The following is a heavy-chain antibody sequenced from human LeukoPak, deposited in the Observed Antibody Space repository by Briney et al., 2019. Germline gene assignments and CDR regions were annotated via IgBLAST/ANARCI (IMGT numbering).Heavy chain of an antibody. V-gene: IGHV1-2*02. CDR1: GYTFTGYY. Sequence: ASVKVSCKASGYTFTGYYMHWVRQAPGQGLEWMGWINPNSGGTNYAQKFQGRVTMTRDTSISTAYMELSRLRSDDTAVYYCARDGSEDYYGSGSYYPSFDYWGQGTLVTVSS. CDR3: ARDGSEDYYGSGSYYPSFDY. D-gene: IGHD3-10*01. CDR2: INPNSGGT. J-gene: IGHJ4*02.